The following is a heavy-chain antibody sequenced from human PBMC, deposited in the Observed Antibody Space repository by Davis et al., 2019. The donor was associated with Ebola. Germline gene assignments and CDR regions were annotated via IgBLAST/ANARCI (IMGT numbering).Heavy chain of an antibody. Sequence: PSETLSLTCTVSGGSISGYYWNWIRRPAGKGLEWIGRFQTTGSTNYNPSLKSRVTISVDTSKNQFSLKLSSVTAADTAVYYCARTYYYDSSGYYLYYYYGMDVWGQGTTVTVSS. J-gene: IGHJ6*02. CDR2: FQTTGST. CDR3: ARTYYYDSSGYYLYYYYGMDV. V-gene: IGHV4-4*07. D-gene: IGHD3-22*01. CDR1: GGSISGYY.